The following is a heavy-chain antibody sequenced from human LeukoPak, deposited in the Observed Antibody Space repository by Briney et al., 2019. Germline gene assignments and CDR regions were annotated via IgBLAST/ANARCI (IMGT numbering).Heavy chain of an antibody. CDR2: ISGSDGST. V-gene: IGHV3-23*01. CDR3: AKSRSGLALKTFDY. CDR1: GFTLSIYA. D-gene: IGHD6-19*01. Sequence: PGGSLRLSCAASGFTLSIYAISWVRQAPGKGLEWVSGISGSDGSTNYADSVKGRFTISRDNSKNTLYLQMNSLRAEDTAVYYCAKSRSGLALKTFDYWGQGTLVTVSS. J-gene: IGHJ4*02.